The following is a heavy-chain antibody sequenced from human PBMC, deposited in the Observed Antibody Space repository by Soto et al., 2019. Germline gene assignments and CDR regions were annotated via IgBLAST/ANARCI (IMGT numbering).Heavy chain of an antibody. J-gene: IGHJ4*02. V-gene: IGHV3-48*02. CDR2: IRGTRSII. CDR3: ARDARNADYDY. Sequence: EVQLVESGGGLVQPGGSLRLSCEVSGFTFSIHAMNWVRQAPGKGLEWVAYIRGTRSIIYYADSVKGRFTISRDNAKNSLFLQMDSLRDADTAVYYCARDARNADYDYWGQGTLVTVSS. CDR1: GFTFSIHA. D-gene: IGHD3-16*01.